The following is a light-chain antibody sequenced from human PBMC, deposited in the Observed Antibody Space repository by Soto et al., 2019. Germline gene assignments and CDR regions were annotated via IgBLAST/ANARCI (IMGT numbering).Light chain of an antibody. Sequence: DIQLTQSPSSLSASVGDRVTITCQASQDIRNYLNWYQQKPGQAPTLLIHDASYLETGVPSRFSGGVSGTDFTFTISSPQTEDIATYYCQQFDDPFTFGPGTKIEMK. CDR1: QDIRNY. J-gene: IGKJ3*01. CDR3: QQFDDPFT. V-gene: IGKV1-33*01. CDR2: DAS.